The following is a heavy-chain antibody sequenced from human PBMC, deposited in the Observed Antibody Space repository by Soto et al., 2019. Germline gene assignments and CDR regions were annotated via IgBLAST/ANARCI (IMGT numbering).Heavy chain of an antibody. V-gene: IGHV1-46*01. J-gene: IGHJ4*02. CDR3: ARDQDGDYGLDY. CDR2: ISPSGLTS. CDR1: GYIFANYY. Sequence: QVQLAQSGAEVRKPGASVKVSCKASGYIFANYYIHWVRQAPGQGLEWMGIISPSGLTSTYAQKFKGRITMTKDTSTTTVYMELNSLSSEDTAAYYCARDQDGDYGLDYWGQGTLVSVSS. D-gene: IGHD4-17*01.